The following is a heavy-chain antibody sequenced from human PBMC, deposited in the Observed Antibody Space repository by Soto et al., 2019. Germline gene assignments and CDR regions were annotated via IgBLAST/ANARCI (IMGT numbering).Heavy chain of an antibody. CDR1: GDSISSNSYY. J-gene: IGHJ5*02. CDR3: ARHSQVTNRVAFPFDP. CDR2: IYYSGTT. V-gene: IGHV4-39*01. D-gene: IGHD3-3*02. Sequence: SETLSLTCTVSGDSISSNSYYWEWIRQPPGKGLEWIGTIYYSGTTYYNPSLKSRVTISVDASKNQFSLNLSSVTAADTAVYYCARHSQVTNRVAFPFDPWGQGTLVTVSS.